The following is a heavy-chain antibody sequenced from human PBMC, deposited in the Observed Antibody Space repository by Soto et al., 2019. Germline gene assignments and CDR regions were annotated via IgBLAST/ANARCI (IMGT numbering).Heavy chain of an antibody. J-gene: IGHJ5*02. V-gene: IGHV4-59*01. CDR1: GVPISNFY. CDR2: IYYSGST. CDR3: ARDLNVAVAGSLLNWFDH. D-gene: IGHD6-19*01. Sequence: PSETLSLTCTVSGVPISNFYWSWIRQPPGKGLEWIGYIYYSGSTNYNPSLKSRVTMSLDTSKNQLSLKLTSVTAADKAVYYCARDLNVAVAGSLLNWFDHWGQGTLVTVSS.